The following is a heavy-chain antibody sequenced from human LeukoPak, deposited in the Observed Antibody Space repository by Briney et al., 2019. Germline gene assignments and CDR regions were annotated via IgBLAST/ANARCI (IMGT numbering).Heavy chain of an antibody. J-gene: IGHJ4*02. V-gene: IGHV4-34*01. CDR1: GGSFSGYY. CDR3: ARQFGLMRAYRHPGN. D-gene: IGHD3/OR15-3a*01. Sequence: SETLSLTCAVYGGSFSGYYWSWIRQPPGKGLEWIGEINHSGSTNYNPSLKSRVTISVDTSKNQFSLKLSSVTAADTAVYYCARQFGLMRAYRHPGNWGPGNLGPVS. CDR2: INHSGST.